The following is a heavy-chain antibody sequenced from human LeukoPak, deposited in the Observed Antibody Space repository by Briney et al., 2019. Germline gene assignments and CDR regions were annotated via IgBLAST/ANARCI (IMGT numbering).Heavy chain of an antibody. Sequence: PGGSLRLSCAASGFTFSSYTMNWVRLAPGKGLEWVSSISISSTYIYYADSVKGRFTISRDNAKNSLYLQMNSLRVEDTAVYYCAKDCGLGGDRDYWGQGTLVTVSS. D-gene: IGHD2-21*01. V-gene: IGHV3-21*01. CDR2: ISISSTYI. CDR3: AKDCGLGGDRDY. CDR1: GFTFSSYT. J-gene: IGHJ4*02.